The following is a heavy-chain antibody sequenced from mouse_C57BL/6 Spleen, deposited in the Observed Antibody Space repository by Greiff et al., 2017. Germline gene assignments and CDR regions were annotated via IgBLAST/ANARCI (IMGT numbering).Heavy chain of an antibody. D-gene: IGHD2-4*01. Sequence: QVQLQQPGAELVKPGASVKLSCKASGCTFTSYWMRWVKQRPGRGLEWIGRIDPNSGGTKYNEKFKSKATLTVDKPSSTAYIKLSSLTSEDSAVYYCASLWVYDYDEDYWGHGTPLTVSS. CDR3: ASLWVYDYDEDY. V-gene: IGHV1-72*01. CDR2: IDPNSGGT. CDR1: GCTFTSYW. J-gene: IGHJ2*01.